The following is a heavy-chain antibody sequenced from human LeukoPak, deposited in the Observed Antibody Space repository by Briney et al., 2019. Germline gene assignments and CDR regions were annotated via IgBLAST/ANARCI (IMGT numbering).Heavy chain of an antibody. CDR2: IKQDGSEK. V-gene: IGHV3-7*01. Sequence: SGGSLRLSCAASGFTFSSYWMSWVRQAPGKGLEWVANIKQDGSEKYYVDSVKGRFTISRDNAKNSLYLQMNSLRAKDTAVYYCARGGSNYYGSGSPPDYWGQGTLVTVSS. CDR3: ARGGSNYYGSGSPPDY. J-gene: IGHJ4*02. D-gene: IGHD3-10*01. CDR1: GFTFSSYW.